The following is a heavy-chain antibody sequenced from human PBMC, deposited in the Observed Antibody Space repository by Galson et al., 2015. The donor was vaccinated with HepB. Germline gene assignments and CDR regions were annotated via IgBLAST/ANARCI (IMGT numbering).Heavy chain of an antibody. CDR1: GFTFDDYT. J-gene: IGHJ3*02. Sequence: LRLSCAASGFTFDDYTMHWVRQAPGKGLEWVSLISWDGGSTYYADSVKGRFTISRDNSKNSLYLQMNSLRTEDTALYYCAKDTDWGDAFDIWGQGTMVTVSS. V-gene: IGHV3-43*01. D-gene: IGHD3/OR15-3a*01. CDR3: AKDTDWGDAFDI. CDR2: ISWDGGST.